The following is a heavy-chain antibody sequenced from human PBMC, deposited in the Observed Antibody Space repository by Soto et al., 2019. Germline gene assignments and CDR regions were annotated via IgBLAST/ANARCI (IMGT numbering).Heavy chain of an antibody. CDR2: IYYSGST. CDR3: ARVKTEYSSSSGDYYFDY. Sequence: SETLSLTCTVSGGSISSVGYYWSWIRQHPGKGLEWIGYIYYSGSTYYNPSLKSRVTISVDTSKNQFSLKLSSVTAADTAVYYCARVKTEYSSSSGDYYFDYWGQGTLVTVSS. J-gene: IGHJ4*02. V-gene: IGHV4-31*03. D-gene: IGHD6-6*01. CDR1: GGSISSVGYY.